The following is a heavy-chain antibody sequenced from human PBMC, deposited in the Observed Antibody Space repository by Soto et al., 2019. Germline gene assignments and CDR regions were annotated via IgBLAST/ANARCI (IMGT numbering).Heavy chain of an antibody. CDR3: VRDGTKTLRDWFDP. J-gene: IGHJ5*02. Sequence: SETLSLTCTVSGASISGFYWSWIRKSAGKGLEWIGRIYATGTTDYNPSLKSRVMMSVDTSKKQFSLKLRSVTAADTAVYYCVRDGTKTLRDWFDPWGQGISVTV. D-gene: IGHD1-1*01. V-gene: IGHV4-4*07. CDR2: IYATGTT. CDR1: GASISGFY.